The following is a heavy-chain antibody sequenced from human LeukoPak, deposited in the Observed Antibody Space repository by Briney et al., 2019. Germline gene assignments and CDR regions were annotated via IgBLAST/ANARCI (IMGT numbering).Heavy chain of an antibody. CDR2: IYYSGST. CDR1: GGSISSSSYY. Sequence: SETLSLTCTVSGGSISSSSYYWGWIRQPPGKGLEWIGSIYYSGSTYYNPSLKSRVTISVDTSKNQFSLKLSSVTAADTAVYYCARPLEGAFDIWGQGKMVTVSS. CDR3: ARPLEGAFDI. J-gene: IGHJ3*02. V-gene: IGHV4-39*01.